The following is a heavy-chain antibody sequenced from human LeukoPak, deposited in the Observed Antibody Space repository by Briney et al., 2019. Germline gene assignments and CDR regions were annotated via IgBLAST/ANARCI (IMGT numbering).Heavy chain of an antibody. Sequence: ASVKVSCKASGYTFSNYAINWVRQAPGQGLEWMGWISTYNGNTNYAQKLQDRVTMTTDTSTSTAYMELRSLRSDDTAVYYCARAIAVAGVGAGISDYWGQGTLVTVSS. CDR3: ARAIAVAGVGAGISDY. D-gene: IGHD6-19*01. J-gene: IGHJ4*02. CDR1: GYTFSNYA. V-gene: IGHV1-18*01. CDR2: ISTYNGNT.